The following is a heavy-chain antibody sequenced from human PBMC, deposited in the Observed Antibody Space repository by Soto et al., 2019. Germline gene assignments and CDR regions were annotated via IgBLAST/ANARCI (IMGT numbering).Heavy chain of an antibody. V-gene: IGHV3-23*01. CDR3: AKGGDFGGGAWYTGTFYYLDV. CDR1: AFTFSNYA. D-gene: IGHD2-21*01. J-gene: IGHJ2*01. Sequence: GGTLRLSCTVSAFTFSNYAMNWFRQPQGPGLQWVSTISGSGGHTYFADSLKGRFTISRDNSANTVSPEMNSLRAEDTALDFFAKGGDFGGGAWYTGTFYYLDVWGRGTMVTVSS. CDR2: ISGSGGHT.